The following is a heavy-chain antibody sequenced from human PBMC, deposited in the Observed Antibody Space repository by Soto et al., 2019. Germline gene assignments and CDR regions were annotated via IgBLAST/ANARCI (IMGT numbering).Heavy chain of an antibody. Sequence: QVQLQESGPGLVKPSETLSLTCTVSGGSISSYYWSWIRQPPGKGLEWIGYIYYSGSTNYNPSPKSRVTISVDTSKNHFSLKLSSVTAADADVYYCARDNWNYYGMDVWGQGTTVTVSS. V-gene: IGHV4-59*01. D-gene: IGHD1-1*01. CDR2: IYYSGST. CDR1: GGSISSYY. CDR3: ARDNWNYYGMDV. J-gene: IGHJ6*02.